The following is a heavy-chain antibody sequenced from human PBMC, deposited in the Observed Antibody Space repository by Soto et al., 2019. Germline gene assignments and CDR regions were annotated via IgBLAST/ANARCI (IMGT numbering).Heavy chain of an antibody. CDR3: SRGILV. J-gene: IGHJ4*02. D-gene: IGHD5-18*01. CDR1: GGSINSGGYC. V-gene: IGHV4-31*03. Sequence: QVQLQESGPGLVKPSQTLSLTCTVSGGSINSGGYCWSWIRQHPGKGLDWIGCISYGGSTSYNPSLTRRGTISVDTSTNQFSLKLTSVTAAATAVYYCSRGILVGGQGALITVSS. CDR2: ISYGGST.